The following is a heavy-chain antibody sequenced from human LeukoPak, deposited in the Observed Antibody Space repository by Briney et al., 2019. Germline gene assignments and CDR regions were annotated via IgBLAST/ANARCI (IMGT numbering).Heavy chain of an antibody. V-gene: IGHV3-23*01. CDR1: GFTFSSYA. CDR3: AKDLDIVVVPAAIHEYFQH. CDR2: ISGSGGST. J-gene: IGHJ1*01. Sequence: PGGSLRLSCAASGFTFSSYAMSWVRQAPGKGLEWVSAISGSGGSTYYADSVKGRFTISRDNSKNTLYLQMNSLRAEDTAVYYCAKDLDIVVVPAAIHEYFQHWGQGTLVTVSS. D-gene: IGHD2-2*02.